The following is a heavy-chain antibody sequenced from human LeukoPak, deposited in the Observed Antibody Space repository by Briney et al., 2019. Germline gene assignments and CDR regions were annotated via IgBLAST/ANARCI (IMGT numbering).Heavy chain of an antibody. CDR3: ARSGTAMVGIDY. D-gene: IGHD5-18*01. CDR2: IYYSGST. V-gene: IGHV4-59*01. CDR1: GGSISNYY. Sequence: SETLSLTCTVSGGSISNYYWSWIRLPPGKGLEWIGYIYYSGSTHYNPSLKSRVTISVDTSKNQLSLKLSSVTAADTAVYYCARSGTAMVGIDYWGQGTLVTVSS. J-gene: IGHJ4*02.